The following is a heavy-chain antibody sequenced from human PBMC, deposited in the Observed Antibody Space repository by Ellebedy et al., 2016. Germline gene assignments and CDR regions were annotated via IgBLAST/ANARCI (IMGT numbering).Heavy chain of an antibody. CDR1: GSTLSRYW. CDR3: ARYGLSGTFDL. V-gene: IGHV3-7*03. Sequence: GESLKISCVVSGSTLSRYWMSWFRQAPGKGLEWVANIRSDESEKYFKDSVKGRFTISRDNAKNSVYLQMNSLRVEDTAMYYCARYGLSGTFDLWGQGTPVTVS. CDR2: IRSDESEK. J-gene: IGHJ4*02. D-gene: IGHD3-10*01.